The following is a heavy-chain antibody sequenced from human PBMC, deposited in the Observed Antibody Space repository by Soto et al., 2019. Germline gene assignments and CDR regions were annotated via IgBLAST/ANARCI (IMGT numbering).Heavy chain of an antibody. CDR2: ISAYNGNT. V-gene: IGHV1-8*02. Sequence: GASVKVSCKASGYTFTSYGISWVRQAPGQGLEWMGWISAYNGNTGYAQKFQGRVTMTRNTSISTAYMELSSLRSEDTAVYYCARTYYDFWSGYGYYYYYYMDVWGKGTTVTVSS. J-gene: IGHJ6*03. CDR3: ARTYYDFWSGYGYYYYYYMDV. D-gene: IGHD3-3*01. CDR1: GYTFTSYG.